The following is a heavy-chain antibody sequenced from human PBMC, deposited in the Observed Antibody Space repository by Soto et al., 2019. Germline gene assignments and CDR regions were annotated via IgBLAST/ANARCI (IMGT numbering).Heavy chain of an antibody. J-gene: IGHJ3*02. V-gene: IGHV1-18*01. D-gene: IGHD6-6*01. CDR3: ASGARLGTSVAFDI. Sequence: ASVKVSCKASGYTFTSYGISWVRQAPGQGLEWMGWISAYNGNTNYAQKLQGRVTMTTDTSTSTAYMELRSLRSDDTAVYFCASGARLGTSVAFDIWGQGTMVTVSS. CDR2: ISAYNGNT. CDR1: GYTFTSYG.